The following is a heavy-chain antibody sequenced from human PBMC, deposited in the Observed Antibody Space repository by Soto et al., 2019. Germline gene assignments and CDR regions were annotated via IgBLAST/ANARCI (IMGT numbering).Heavy chain of an antibody. J-gene: IGHJ5*02. CDR3: ARDGNGGQRFLEPQGNWFDP. Sequence: QVQLVESGGGVVQPGRSLRLSCAASGFTFSSYAMHWVRQAPGKGLEWVAVISYDGSNKYYADSVKGRFTISRDNSKNTLYLQMNSLRAEDTAVYYCARDGNGGQRFLEPQGNWFDPWGQGTLVTVSS. D-gene: IGHD3-3*01. V-gene: IGHV3-30-3*01. CDR1: GFTFSSYA. CDR2: ISYDGSNK.